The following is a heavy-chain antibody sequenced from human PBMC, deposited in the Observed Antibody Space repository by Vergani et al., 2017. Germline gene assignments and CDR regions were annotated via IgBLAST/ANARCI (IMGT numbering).Heavy chain of an antibody. V-gene: IGHV1-69*13. Sequence: QVHLVQSGTEVKKPGSSVKVSCKASGGSLSSSVITWVRQAPGQGLQWMGRMIPTFDSKNYAPRFQGRVTLTADASASTAYMELTSLTSEDTAVYFCARGASYFDSGGYADTWGQGTLVTVS. D-gene: IGHD3-22*01. CDR3: ARGASYFDSGGYADT. J-gene: IGHJ5*02. CDR1: GGSLSSSV. CDR2: MIPTFDSK.